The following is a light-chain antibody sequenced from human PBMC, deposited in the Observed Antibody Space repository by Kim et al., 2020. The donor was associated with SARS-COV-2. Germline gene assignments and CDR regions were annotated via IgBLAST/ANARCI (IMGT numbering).Light chain of an antibody. CDR3: LQYDNYPLT. J-gene: IGKJ4*01. CDR1: QGIKIY. V-gene: IGKV1-16*02. Sequence: ASVGDRVTITCRASQGIKIYLAWFQQKPGKAHKALIYAASSLQSGVPSKFSGSGSGTDFTLTISSLQPEDSATYYCLQYDNYPLTFGGGTKVDIK. CDR2: AAS.